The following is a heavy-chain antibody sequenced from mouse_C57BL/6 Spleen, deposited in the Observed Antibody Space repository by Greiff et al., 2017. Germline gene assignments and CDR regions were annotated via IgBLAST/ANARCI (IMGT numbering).Heavy chain of an antibody. CDR3: GNWDDYYAMDY. V-gene: IGHV14-3*01. D-gene: IGHD4-1*02. CDR2: IVPANGNT. J-gene: IGHJ4*01. CDR1: GFNIKNTY. Sequence: DVKLVESVAELVRPGASVKLSCTASGFNIKNTYMHWVKQRPEQGLEWIGRIVPANGNTKYAPKFQGKATITADTSSNTAYLQLSSLTSEDTAIYYCGNWDDYYAMDYWGQGTSVTVSS.